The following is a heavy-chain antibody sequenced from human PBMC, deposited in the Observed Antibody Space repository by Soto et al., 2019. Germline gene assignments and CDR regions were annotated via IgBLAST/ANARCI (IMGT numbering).Heavy chain of an antibody. V-gene: IGHV4-59*01. J-gene: IGHJ6*02. D-gene: IGHD2-2*01. CDR1: GFSISCNN. Sequence: TETLSLTCTTTGFSISCNNSRWLRPPPGKGLEWIGYFYNTGSTIYNPSLESRVTISVVTSKNQFSLELSSLRSEDTAVYSCARDYCISTSCEGAVWGQGTTVTVSS. CDR3: ARDYCISTSCEGAV. CDR2: FYNTGST.